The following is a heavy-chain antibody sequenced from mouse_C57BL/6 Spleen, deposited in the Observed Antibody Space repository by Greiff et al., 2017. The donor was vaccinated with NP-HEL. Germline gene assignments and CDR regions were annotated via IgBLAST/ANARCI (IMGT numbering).Heavy chain of an antibody. V-gene: IGHV1-69*01. CDR2: IDPSDSYT. Sequence: QVQLKQPGAELVMPGASVKLSCKASGYTFTSYWMHWVKQRPGQGLEWIGEIDPSDSYTNYNQKFKGKSTLTVDKSSSTAYMQLSSLTSEDSAVYYCARRDYYGSSFSYFDYWGQGTTLTVSS. J-gene: IGHJ2*01. CDR3: ARRDYYGSSFSYFDY. D-gene: IGHD1-1*01. CDR1: GYTFTSYW.